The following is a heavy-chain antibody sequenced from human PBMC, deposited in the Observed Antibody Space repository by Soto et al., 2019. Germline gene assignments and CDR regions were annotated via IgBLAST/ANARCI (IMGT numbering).Heavy chain of an antibody. CDR2: IHSRSGST. CDR3: ARPGDAYGLDV. CDR1: GASVTRSSYY. V-gene: IGHV4-39*01. J-gene: IGHJ6*02. D-gene: IGHD2-21*02. Sequence: SETLSLTCSVSGASVTRSSYYWAWIRQPPGKGLEWIASIHSRSGSTYYDPSLRGRVLISVDSSKNHFSLNLSSVTAADTAVYYCARPGDAYGLDVWGQGTTVTVSS.